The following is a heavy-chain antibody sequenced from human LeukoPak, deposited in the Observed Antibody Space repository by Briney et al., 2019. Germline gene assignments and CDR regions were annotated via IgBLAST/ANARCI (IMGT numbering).Heavy chain of an antibody. Sequence: GGSLRLSCAASGFTFSSYAMSWVRQAPGKGLEWVANIKQDGSEKYYVDSVKGRFTISRDNAKNSLYLQMNSLRAEDTAVYYCALTLHYYGSGSYYFDYWGQGTLVTVSS. CDR3: ALTLHYYGSGSYYFDY. CDR2: IKQDGSEK. D-gene: IGHD3-10*01. J-gene: IGHJ4*02. V-gene: IGHV3-7*03. CDR1: GFTFSSYA.